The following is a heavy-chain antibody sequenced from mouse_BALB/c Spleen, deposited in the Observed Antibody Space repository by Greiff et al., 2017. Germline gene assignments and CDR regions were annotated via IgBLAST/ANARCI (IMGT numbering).Heavy chain of an antibody. V-gene: IGHV5-6-5*01. J-gene: IGHJ3*01. Sequence: EVQLVESGGGLVKPGGSLKLSCAASGFTFSSYAMSWVRQTPEKRLEWVASISSGGSTYYPDSVKGRFTISRDNARNILYLQMSSLRSEDTAMYYCARGGDGYVHFAYWGQGTLVTVSA. CDR3: ARGGDGYVHFAY. D-gene: IGHD1-2*01. CDR1: GFTFSSYA. CDR2: ISSGGST.